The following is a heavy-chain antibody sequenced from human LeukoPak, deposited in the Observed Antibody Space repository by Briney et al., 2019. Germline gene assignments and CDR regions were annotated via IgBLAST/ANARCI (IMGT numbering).Heavy chain of an antibody. J-gene: IGHJ5*02. CDR1: GESFSAYS. Sequence: SETLSLTCAVYGESFSAYSWNWIRQSPGKGLEWIGEINHSGSTNYNPSLKNRVTISVDTSKNQTSKRQFSLKLNSVTAADTAVYYCTRERSTPGINWFDPWGQGTLVTVPS. CDR3: TRERSTPGINWFDP. CDR2: INHSGST. V-gene: IGHV4-34*01. D-gene: IGHD2-2*01.